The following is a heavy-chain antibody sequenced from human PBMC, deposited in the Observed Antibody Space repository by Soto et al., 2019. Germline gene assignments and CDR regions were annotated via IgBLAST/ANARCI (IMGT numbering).Heavy chain of an antibody. CDR2: IKSKTDGGTT. J-gene: IGHJ6*02. CDR3: TTRQRGYCSGGSCYSTHYYYYGMDV. Sequence: GGSLRLSCAASGFTFSSYGMNWVRQAPGKGLEWVGRIKSKTDGGTTDYAAPVKGRFTISRDDSKNTLYLQMNSLKTEDTAVYYCTTRQRGYCSGGSCYSTHYYYYGMDVWGQGTTVTVSS. CDR1: GFTFSSYG. D-gene: IGHD2-15*01. V-gene: IGHV3-15*07.